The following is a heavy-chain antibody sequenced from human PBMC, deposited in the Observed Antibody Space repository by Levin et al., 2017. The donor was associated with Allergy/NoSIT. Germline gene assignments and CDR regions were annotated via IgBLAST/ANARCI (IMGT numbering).Heavy chain of an antibody. D-gene: IGHD3-16*02. V-gene: IGHV1-3*01. Sequence: ASVKVSCKASGYTFTSYAMHWVRQAPGQRLEWMGWINAGNGNTKYSQKFQGRVTITRDTSASTAYMELSSLRSEDTAVYYCARGGRGYSYGFPAGGYYDYIWGSYRSYYFDYWGQGTLVTVSS. J-gene: IGHJ4*02. CDR2: INAGNGNT. CDR3: ARGGRGYSYGFPAGGYYDYIWGSYRSYYFDY. CDR1: GYTFTSYA.